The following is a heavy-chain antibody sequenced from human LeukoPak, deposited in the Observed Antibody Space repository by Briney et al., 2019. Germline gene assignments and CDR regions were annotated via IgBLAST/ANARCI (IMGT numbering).Heavy chain of an antibody. V-gene: IGHV1-18*01. D-gene: IGHD3-22*01. J-gene: IGHJ4*02. Sequence: ASVKVSCKASGYTFTSYGISWVRQAPGQGLEWMGWISAYNGNTNYAQKIQGRVTMTTETSTSTAYMELRSLRSDDTAVYYCARDPSQWLPHQPSNDYWGQGTLVTVSS. CDR1: GYTFTSYG. CDR3: ARDPSQWLPHQPSNDY. CDR2: ISAYNGNT.